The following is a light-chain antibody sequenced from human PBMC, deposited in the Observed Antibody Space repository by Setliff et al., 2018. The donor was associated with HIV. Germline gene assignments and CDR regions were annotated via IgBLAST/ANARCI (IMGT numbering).Light chain of an antibody. CDR1: SSDVGGYDY. J-gene: IGLJ2*01. CDR2: DVN. Sequence: QSALTQPASVSGSPGQSITTFCTGTSSDVGGYDYVSWYQQHPGKAPKLMIYDVNKRPSGVSNRFSGSKSGNTASLTISGLQAEDEADYYCSSYTSSSTLVFGGGTKVTVL. V-gene: IGLV2-14*01. CDR3: SSYTSSSTLV.